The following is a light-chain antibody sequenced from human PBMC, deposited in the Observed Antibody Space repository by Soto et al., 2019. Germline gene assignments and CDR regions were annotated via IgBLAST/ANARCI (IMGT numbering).Light chain of an antibody. J-gene: IGLJ2*01. CDR2: DVN. CDR1: SSDVGGYNY. CDR3: ASYTSSTTVV. V-gene: IGLV2-14*01. Sequence: QSALTQPASVSGYPGQSITIYCTGTSSDVGGYNYVSWHQQHPGKAPKLMIYDVNNRPSGVSNRFSGSKSGNTASLTISGLQAEDEADYYCASYTSSTTVVFGGGTKVTVL.